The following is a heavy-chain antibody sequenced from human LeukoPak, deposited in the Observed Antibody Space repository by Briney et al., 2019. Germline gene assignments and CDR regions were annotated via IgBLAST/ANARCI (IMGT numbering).Heavy chain of an antibody. CDR1: GGSISSYY. CDR2: IYYSGST. Sequence: PSETLSLTCTVSGGSISSYYWSWIRQPPRKRLEWIGYIYYSGSTNYNPSLKSRVTISVDTSKNQFSLKLSSVTAADTAVYYCARDPLFRSSSGLHGAFDIWGQGTMVTVSS. V-gene: IGHV4-59*01. CDR3: ARDPLFRSSSGLHGAFDI. J-gene: IGHJ3*02. D-gene: IGHD6-19*01.